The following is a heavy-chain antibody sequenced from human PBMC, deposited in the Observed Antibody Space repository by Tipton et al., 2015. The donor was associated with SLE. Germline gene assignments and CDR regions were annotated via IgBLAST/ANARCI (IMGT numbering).Heavy chain of an antibody. CDR2: IADTGSP. J-gene: IGHJ4*02. V-gene: IGHV4-34*01. CDR3: ARGPFQRWPPGAY. D-gene: IGHD6-19*01. CDR1: GGSFRGYH. Sequence: TLPLTCAVYGGSFRGYHWTWVRQPPGTGLEWSGEIADTGSPNYNPSLESPVTISLDTSKSQFSLIRNALTAADTAVYYCARGPFQRWPPGAYWGQGTLVTVSS.